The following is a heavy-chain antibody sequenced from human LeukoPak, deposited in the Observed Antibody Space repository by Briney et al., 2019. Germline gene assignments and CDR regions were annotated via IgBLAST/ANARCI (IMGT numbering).Heavy chain of an antibody. D-gene: IGHD2-2*01. V-gene: IGHV1-2*02. CDR3: ARGSVVVVPAANYNWFDP. CDR2: INPDSGDT. CDR1: GYTLTSYD. J-gene: IGHJ5*02. Sequence: ASVKVSCKASGYTLTSYDINWVRQAPGQGLEWMGWINPDSGDTNYAQKFQGRVTMTRDTSISTAYVELSSLRSDDTAVYYCARGSVVVVPAANYNWFDPWGQGTLVTVSS.